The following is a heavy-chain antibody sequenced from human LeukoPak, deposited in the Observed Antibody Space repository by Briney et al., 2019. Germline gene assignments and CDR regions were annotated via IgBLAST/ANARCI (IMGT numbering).Heavy chain of an antibody. J-gene: IGHJ4*02. CDR2: ISYDGSNK. CDR3: ARVGVWGSYRYFDY. V-gene: IGHV3-30-3*01. CDR1: GFTFSSYA. D-gene: IGHD3-16*02. Sequence: PGGSLRLSCAASGFTFSSYAMHWVRQAPGKGLEWVAVISYDGSNKYYADSVKGRFTISRDNSKNTLYLQMNSLRAEDTAVYYCARVGVWGSYRYFDYWGQGTLVTVSS.